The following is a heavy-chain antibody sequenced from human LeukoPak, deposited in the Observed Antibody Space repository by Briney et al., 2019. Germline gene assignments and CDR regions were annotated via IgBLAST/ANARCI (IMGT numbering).Heavy chain of an antibody. V-gene: IGHV3-30*02. CDR2: IRSDGSTK. J-gene: IGHJ4*02. D-gene: IGHD6-13*01. CDR3: AKEQAAAGSNNYYYFDY. Sequence: GGSLRLSCAASGFTFSSCGMHWVRQTPGKGLEWVAFIRSDGSTKYYADSVKGRFTISRDNSRNTLYLQMNSLRAEDTAVYYCAKEQAAAGSNNYYYFDYWGQGTLVTVSS. CDR1: GFTFSSCG.